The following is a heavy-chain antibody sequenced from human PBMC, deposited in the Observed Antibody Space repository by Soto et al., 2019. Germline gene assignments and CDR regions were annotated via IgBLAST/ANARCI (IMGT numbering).Heavy chain of an antibody. V-gene: IGHV5-51*01. CDR1: GYSFTSYW. CDR3: ARDGEPYYDFWSGFSRDQNNWFDP. D-gene: IGHD3-3*01. CDR2: IYPGDSDT. Sequence: PGESLKISCKGSGYSFTSYWIGWVRQMPGKGLEWMGIIYPGDSDTRYSPSFQGQVTISADKSISTAYLQWSSLKASDTAMYYCARDGEPYYDFWSGFSRDQNNWFDPWGQGTLVTVSS. J-gene: IGHJ5*02.